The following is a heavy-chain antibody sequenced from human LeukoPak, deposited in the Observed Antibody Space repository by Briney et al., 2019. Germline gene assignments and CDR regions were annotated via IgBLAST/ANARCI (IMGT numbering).Heavy chain of an antibody. CDR1: GGTFSSYA. CDR3: VGGSGSSNYYYYYMDV. CDR2: IIPIFGTA. Sequence: SVKVSCKASGGTFSSYAISWVRQAPGQGLEWMGGIIPIFGTANYAQKFQGRVTITADESTSTAYMELSSLRSEDTAVYYCVGGSGSSNYYYYYMDVWGKGTTVTISS. D-gene: IGHD3-10*01. J-gene: IGHJ6*03. V-gene: IGHV1-69*13.